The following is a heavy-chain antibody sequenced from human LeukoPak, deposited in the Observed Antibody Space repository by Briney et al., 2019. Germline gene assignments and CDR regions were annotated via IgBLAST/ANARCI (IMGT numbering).Heavy chain of an antibody. CDR3: ARDLQRYYYGSGSHYFDY. CDR2: ISAYNGNT. CDR1: GYTFTGYY. Sequence: ASVKVSCKASGYTFTGYYMHWVRQAPGQGLEWMGWISAYNGNTNYAQKLQGRVTMTTDTSTSTAYMELRSLRSDDTAVYYCARDLQRYYYGSGSHYFDYWGQGTLVTVSS. V-gene: IGHV1-18*04. J-gene: IGHJ4*02. D-gene: IGHD3-10*01.